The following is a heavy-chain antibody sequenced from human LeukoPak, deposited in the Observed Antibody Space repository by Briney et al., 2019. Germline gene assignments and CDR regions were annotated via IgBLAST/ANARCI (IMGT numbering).Heavy chain of an antibody. CDR3: ARLDSSGWFPHNYYYYGMDV. V-gene: IGHV4-59*08. D-gene: IGHD6-19*01. CDR1: GGSISSYY. J-gene: IGHJ6*02. CDR2: IYYSGST. Sequence: SETLSLTCTVSGGSISSYYWSWIRQPPGKGLEWIGYIYYSGSTNYNPSLKSRVRISVDTSTTQFSLKLSSVTAADTAVYYRARLDSSGWFPHNYYYYGMDVWGQGTTVTVSS.